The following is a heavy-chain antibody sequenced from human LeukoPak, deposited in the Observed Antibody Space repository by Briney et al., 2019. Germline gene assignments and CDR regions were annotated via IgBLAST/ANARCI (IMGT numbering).Heavy chain of an antibody. Sequence: SETLSLTCTVSGGSISSYYWSWIRQPPGKGLEWIGYIYYSGSTNYNPSLKSRVTISVDTSKNQFSLKLSSVTAADTAVYYCARVIAAADYYGMDVWGQGTTVTVSS. J-gene: IGHJ6*02. CDR3: ARVIAAADYYGMDV. CDR1: GGSISSYY. CDR2: IYYSGST. D-gene: IGHD6-13*01. V-gene: IGHV4-59*01.